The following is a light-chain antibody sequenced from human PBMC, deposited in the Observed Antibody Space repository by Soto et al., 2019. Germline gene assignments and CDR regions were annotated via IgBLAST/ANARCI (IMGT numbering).Light chain of an antibody. V-gene: IGKV1D-16*01. J-gene: IGKJ5*01. Sequence: DIQMTQSPSSLSASVGYTFTITCRASQGISTLLAWYQQKPGKAPKSLIYFASSLQSGVPSRFTGSGSGIDFTLTISSLQPEDFATYYCQQFHSYPITFGQGTQREIK. CDR3: QQFHSYPIT. CDR2: FAS. CDR1: QGISTL.